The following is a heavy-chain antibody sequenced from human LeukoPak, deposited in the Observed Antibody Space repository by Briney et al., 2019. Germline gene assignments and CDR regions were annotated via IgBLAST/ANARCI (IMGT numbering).Heavy chain of an antibody. CDR1: GGSFSGYY. D-gene: IGHD2-2*01. CDR2: INHSGST. V-gene: IGHV4-34*01. J-gene: IGHJ6*03. Sequence: SETLSLTCAVYGGSFSGYYWSWIRQPPGKGLEWIGGINHSGSTNYNPSLKSRVTISVDTSKNQFSLKLSSVTAADTAVYYCARGGSVPAGYYYYYYYMDVWGKGTTVTVSS. CDR3: ARGGSVPAGYYYYYYYMDV.